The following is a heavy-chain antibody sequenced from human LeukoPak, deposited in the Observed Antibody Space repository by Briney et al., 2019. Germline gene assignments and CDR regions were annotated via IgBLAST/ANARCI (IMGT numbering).Heavy chain of an antibody. D-gene: IGHD3-10*01. V-gene: IGHV4-34*01. CDR1: GGSFSGYY. Sequence: PSETLSLTCAVYGGSFSGYYWSWIRQPPGKGLEWIGEINHSGSTNYNPSLKSRVTISVDTSKNQFSLKLSSVTAADTAVYYCARVPSGPSYYYGSGRSAFDIWGQGTMVTVSS. CDR2: INHSGST. J-gene: IGHJ3*02. CDR3: ARVPSGPSYYYGSGRSAFDI.